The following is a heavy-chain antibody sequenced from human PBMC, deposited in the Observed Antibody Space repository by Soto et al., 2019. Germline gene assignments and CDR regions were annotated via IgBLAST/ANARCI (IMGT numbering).Heavy chain of an antibody. D-gene: IGHD3-10*01. Sequence: EVQVVESGGGLVKPGESLRLSCTVSGFTFSNYGMNWIRQAPGKGLEWVASIDTRGNFIFYADSVRGRFTISRDNAKNSLYLQMSSLRAEDTAVYYCARTPAGDNMVRGTYYYFDIWGHGTLVTLSS. CDR3: ARTPAGDNMVRGTYYYFDI. CDR1: GFTFSNYG. V-gene: IGHV3-21*02. CDR2: IDTRGNFI. J-gene: IGHJ2*01.